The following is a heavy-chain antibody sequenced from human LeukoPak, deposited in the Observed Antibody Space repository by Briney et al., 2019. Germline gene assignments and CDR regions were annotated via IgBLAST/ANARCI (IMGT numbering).Heavy chain of an antibody. CDR2: IIPIFGTA. CDR1: GASFSSYA. D-gene: IGHD5-18*01. CDR3: AKQGAARQDYYMDV. J-gene: IGHJ6*03. V-gene: IGHV1-69*06. Sequence: GASVNVSCKASGASFSSYAITWVRQAPGQGLEWLGRIIPIFGTANYPQKFPGRVTITADILSSTAYIEMTNLTSDDTAVYFCAKQGAARQDYYMDVWGNGTTVSVS.